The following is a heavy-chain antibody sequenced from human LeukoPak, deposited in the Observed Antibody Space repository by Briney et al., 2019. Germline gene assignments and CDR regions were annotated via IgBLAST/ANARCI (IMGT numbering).Heavy chain of an antibody. CDR3: TTTALYSYGYGDYYYYGMDV. CDR1: GFTFSNAW. D-gene: IGHD5-18*01. J-gene: IGHJ6*02. V-gene: IGHV3-15*07. Sequence: GGSLRLSCAASGFTFSNAWMNWVRQAPGKGLEWVGRIKSKTDGGTTDYAAPVKGRFTISRDDSKNTLYLQMNSLKTEDTAVYYCTTTALYSYGYGDYYYYGMDVWGQGTLVTVSS. CDR2: IKSKTDGGTT.